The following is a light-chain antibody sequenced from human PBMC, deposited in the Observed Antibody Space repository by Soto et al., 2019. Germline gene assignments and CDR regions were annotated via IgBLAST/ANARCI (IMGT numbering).Light chain of an antibody. J-gene: IGLJ3*02. CDR2: GNS. CDR3: QSYDSSRGGGV. Sequence: QSVLTQPPSVSGAPGQSVTISCSESGSNIGAGFDVHWYQQHPGTAPKLLMYGNSIRPSGVPDRFSGSKSGTSASLAISGLGGGDGADFYCQSYDSSRGGGVFGGGPKLPAL. V-gene: IGLV1-40*01. CDR1: GSNIGAGFD.